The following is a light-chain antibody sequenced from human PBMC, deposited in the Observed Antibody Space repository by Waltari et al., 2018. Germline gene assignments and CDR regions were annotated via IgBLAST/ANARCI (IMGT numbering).Light chain of an antibody. CDR2: EDA. CDR3: QAWDPTSHVT. CDR1: GAGNKC. J-gene: IGLJ2*01. V-gene: IGLV3-1*01. Sequence: SYELTQPPSVSVSPGQTARIPCAGDGAGNKCVSWFQQRLGQSHVFVIYEDAKRPSGVPARSSCSNSENMAPLTSSGTQATDEADYYCQAWDPTSHVTFGGGTKLTVL.